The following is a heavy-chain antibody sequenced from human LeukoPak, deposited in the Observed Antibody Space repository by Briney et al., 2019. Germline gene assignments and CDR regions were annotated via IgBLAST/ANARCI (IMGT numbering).Heavy chain of an antibody. D-gene: IGHD1-20*01. J-gene: IGHJ3*02. Sequence: GGSLRLSCAASGFTSNTYSMNWVRQAPGKGLEWVSYIRSSSSLIFYADSVKGRFTISGDTAKNSLYLQMNSLRAEDTAVYYCVRDYNYAFDIWGQGTMVTVSS. CDR2: IRSSSSLI. CDR3: VRDYNYAFDI. CDR1: GFTSNTYS. V-gene: IGHV3-48*01.